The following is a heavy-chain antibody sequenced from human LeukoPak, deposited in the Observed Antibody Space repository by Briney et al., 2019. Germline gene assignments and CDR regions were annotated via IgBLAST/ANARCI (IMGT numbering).Heavy chain of an antibody. J-gene: IGHJ6*02. D-gene: IGHD2-15*01. CDR3: ARDRSLYYYYAMDV. Sequence: GGSLRLSCAASGFTFSNYAVHWVRQAPGKGLEWVAVISYDGSNEYYADSVKGRFTISRDNSKNTLYLQMNSLGAEDTAVYYCARDRSLYYYYAMDVWGQGTTVTVSS. CDR1: GFTFSNYA. V-gene: IGHV3-30-3*01. CDR2: ISYDGSNE.